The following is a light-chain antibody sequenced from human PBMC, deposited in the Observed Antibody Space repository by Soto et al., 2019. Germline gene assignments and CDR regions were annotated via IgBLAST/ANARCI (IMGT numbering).Light chain of an antibody. CDR2: SNN. CDR3: ASWDDSLNGAV. V-gene: IGLV1-44*01. Sequence: QSVLTQPPSASGTPGQRFTISCSGSSSNIGSNTVNWYQQLPGTAPKLLIYSNNQRPSGVPDRFSGSKSGTSASLAISGLQSEDEADYYCASWDDSLNGAVFGGGTQLTVL. J-gene: IGLJ7*01. CDR1: SSNIGSNT.